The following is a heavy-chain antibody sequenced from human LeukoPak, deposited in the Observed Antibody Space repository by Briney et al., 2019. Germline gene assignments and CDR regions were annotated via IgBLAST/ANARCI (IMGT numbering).Heavy chain of an antibody. V-gene: IGHV1-2*02. CDR1: GYTFTGYY. CDR2: INPNSGGT. CDR3: ARGPYYYDRSGYSSFDY. Sequence: ASVTVSCKASGYTFTGYYMHWVRQAPGQGLEWMGWINPNSGGTNYAQKFQGRVTMTRDTSISTAYMELSRLRSDDAAVYYCARGPYYYDRSGYSSFDYWGQGTLVTVSS. J-gene: IGHJ4*02. D-gene: IGHD3-22*01.